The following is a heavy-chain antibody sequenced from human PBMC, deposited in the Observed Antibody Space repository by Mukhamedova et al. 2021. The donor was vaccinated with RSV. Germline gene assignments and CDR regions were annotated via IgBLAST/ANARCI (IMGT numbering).Heavy chain of an antibody. D-gene: IGHD3-10*01. CDR3: GWYGSGRKFDY. Sequence: VSAISGSGGSTYYADSVKGRFTISRDNSKNTLYLQMNSLRAEDTAVYYCGWYGSGRKFDYWGQGTLVTVSS. V-gene: IGHV3-23*01. J-gene: IGHJ4*02. CDR2: ISGSGGST.